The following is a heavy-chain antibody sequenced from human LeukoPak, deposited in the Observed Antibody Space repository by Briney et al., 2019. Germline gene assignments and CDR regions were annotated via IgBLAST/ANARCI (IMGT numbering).Heavy chain of an antibody. CDR3: ARAPYDYVWGSYRYTGGDYFDY. V-gene: IGHV4-34*01. Sequence: NPSETLSLTCAVYGGSFSGYYWSWIRQPPGKGLEWIGEINHSRSTNYNPSLKSRVTISVDTSKNQFSLKLSSVTAADTAVYYCARAPYDYVWGSYRYTGGDYFDYWGQGTLVTVSS. CDR2: INHSRST. J-gene: IGHJ4*02. CDR1: GGSFSGYY. D-gene: IGHD3-16*02.